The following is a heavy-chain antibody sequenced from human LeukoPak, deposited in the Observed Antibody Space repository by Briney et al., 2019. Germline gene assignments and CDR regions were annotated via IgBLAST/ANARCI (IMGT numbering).Heavy chain of an antibody. Sequence: GGSLRLSCAASGFTFSSYAMSWVRQAPGKGLEWFSAISGSGGSTYYADSVKGRFTISRDNSKNTLYLQMNSLKSEDTAVYYCARGSRGYSYGSWVSWGQGTLVTVSS. CDR3: ARGSRGYSYGSWVS. J-gene: IGHJ4*02. V-gene: IGHV3-23*01. CDR1: GFTFSSYA. D-gene: IGHD5-18*01. CDR2: ISGSGGST.